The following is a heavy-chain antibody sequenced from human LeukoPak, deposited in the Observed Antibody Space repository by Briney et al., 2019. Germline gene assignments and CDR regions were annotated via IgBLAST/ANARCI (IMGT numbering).Heavy chain of an antibody. CDR1: GFTFSSYS. D-gene: IGHD6-13*01. Sequence: GGSLRLSCAASGFTFSSYSMNWVRQAPGKGLEWVSPISSSSSYIYYADSVKGRFTISRDNSKNTLYLQMNSLRAEDTAVYYCARDNREQQLVPPTFDYWGQGTLVTVSS. CDR2: ISSSSSYI. V-gene: IGHV3-21*01. CDR3: ARDNREQQLVPPTFDY. J-gene: IGHJ4*02.